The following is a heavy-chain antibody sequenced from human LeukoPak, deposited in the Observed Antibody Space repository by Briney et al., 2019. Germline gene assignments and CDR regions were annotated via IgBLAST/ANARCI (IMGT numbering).Heavy chain of an antibody. CDR3: ARVGNGRSWDY. CDR2: ISLGNSTM. V-gene: IGHV3-48*02. J-gene: IGHJ4*02. CDR1: GFTFSSYA. Sequence: PGGSLRLSCAASGFTFSSYAMGWARQVPGKGLEWISYISLGNSTMFYADSVKGRFTISRDNAKNSLYLQMNSLRDDDTAAYYCARVGNGRSWDYWGQGTLVSVSS. D-gene: IGHD2-15*01.